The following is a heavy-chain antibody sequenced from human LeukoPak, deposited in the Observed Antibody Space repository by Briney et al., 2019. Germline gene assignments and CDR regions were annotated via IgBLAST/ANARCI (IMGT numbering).Heavy chain of an antibody. CDR3: ARDSARYSSGWYFGPAGFDY. V-gene: IGHV4-59*01. CDR1: GGSISSYY. Sequence: VKPSETLSLTCTVSGGSISSYYWSWIRQPPGKGLEWIGYIYYSGSTNYNPSLKSRVTISVDTSKNQFSLKLSSVTAADTAVYYCARDSARYSSGWYFGPAGFDYWGQGTLVTVSS. CDR2: IYYSGST. J-gene: IGHJ4*02. D-gene: IGHD6-19*01.